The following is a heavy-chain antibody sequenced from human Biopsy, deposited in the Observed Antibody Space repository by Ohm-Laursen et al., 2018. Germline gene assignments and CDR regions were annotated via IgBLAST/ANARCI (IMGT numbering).Heavy chain of an antibody. CDR1: GFTFDDHV. CDR2: ISWDGGSE. D-gene: IGHD3-3*01. J-gene: IGHJ4*02. V-gene: IGHV3-9*01. Sequence: SLRLFCSASGFTFDDHVMHWVRQAPGKGLEWVSGISWDGGSEGYADSVKGRFTISRDNAKNSLFLQMNSLTTEDTALYYCVRGYSSSWSGYLDHWGQGTLVIVSS. CDR3: VRGYSSSWSGYLDH.